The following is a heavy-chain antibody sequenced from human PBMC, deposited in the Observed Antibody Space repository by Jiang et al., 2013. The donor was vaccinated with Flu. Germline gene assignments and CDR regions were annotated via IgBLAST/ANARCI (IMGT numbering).Heavy chain of an antibody. J-gene: IGHJ4*02. V-gene: IGHV7-4-1*02. D-gene: IGHD4-17*01. CDR2: INTNTGNP. Sequence: WINTNTGNPAYAQGFTGRFVFSLDTSVSTAYLQISSLKAEDTAVYYCARGNDGDLDYWGQGTLVTVSS. CDR3: ARGNDGDLDY.